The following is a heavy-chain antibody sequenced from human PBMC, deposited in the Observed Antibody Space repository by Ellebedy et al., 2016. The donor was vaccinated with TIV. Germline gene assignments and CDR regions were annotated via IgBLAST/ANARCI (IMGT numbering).Heavy chain of an antibody. D-gene: IGHD3-9*01. CDR2: IKQDGSEK. Sequence: PGGSLRLSCAASGFTFSSYSMNWVRQTPGKGLEWVAYIKQDGSEKYYVDSVKGRFTISRDNARNLLYLQMNSLRAEDTAVYYCARLGDILTEGMDYWGQGTLVTVSS. CDR1: GFTFSSYS. CDR3: ARLGDILTEGMDY. V-gene: IGHV3-7*01. J-gene: IGHJ4*02.